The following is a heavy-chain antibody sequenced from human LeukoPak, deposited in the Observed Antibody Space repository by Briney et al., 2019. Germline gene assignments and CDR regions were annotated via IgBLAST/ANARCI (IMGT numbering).Heavy chain of an antibody. CDR1: GFTFSSYW. Sequence: GRCLRLSCAASGFTFSSYWMHWVRQAPGKGLVWVSRINIDGSSITYADSVKGRFTISRDNAKNTLYLQMNSLRVEDTAVYYCAREGRVSGYDFDCWGQGTLVTVSS. J-gene: IGHJ4*02. CDR2: INIDGSSI. CDR3: AREGRVSGYDFDC. V-gene: IGHV3-74*03. D-gene: IGHD5-12*01.